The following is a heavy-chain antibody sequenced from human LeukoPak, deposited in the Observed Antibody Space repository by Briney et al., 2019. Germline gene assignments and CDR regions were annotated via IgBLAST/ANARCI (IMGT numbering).Heavy chain of an antibody. J-gene: IGHJ6*03. Sequence: GGSLRLSCAASGFTSSSYSINWVRQAPGKGLEWVSYIISIGSTIYYADSVKGRFTISRDNAKNSLYLQMNSLRAEDKAVYYCARAVRGVRRDYYYYMDVWGKGTTVTISS. CDR3: ARAVRGVRRDYYYYMDV. CDR1: GFTSSSYS. CDR2: IISIGSTI. V-gene: IGHV3-48*04. D-gene: IGHD3-10*01.